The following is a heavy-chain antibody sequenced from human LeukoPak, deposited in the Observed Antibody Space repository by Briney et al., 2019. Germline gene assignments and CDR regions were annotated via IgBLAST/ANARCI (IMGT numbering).Heavy chain of an antibody. Sequence: GGSLRLSCAASEFTFSSYGMHWVRQAPGKGLEWVAVISYDGSNKYYADSVKGRFTISRDNSKNTLYLQMKSLRAEDTAVYYCGKDYDFWSGYPSFYFDYWGQGTLVTVSS. CDR3: GKDYDFWSGYPSFYFDY. CDR1: EFTFSSYG. CDR2: ISYDGSNK. V-gene: IGHV3-30*18. D-gene: IGHD3-3*01. J-gene: IGHJ4*02.